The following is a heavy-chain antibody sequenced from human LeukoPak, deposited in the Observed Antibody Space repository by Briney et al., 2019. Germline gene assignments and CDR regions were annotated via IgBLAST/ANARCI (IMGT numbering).Heavy chain of an antibody. V-gene: IGHV3-9*03. J-gene: IGHJ5*01. D-gene: IGHD1-26*01. CDR1: GFTFDDYA. Sequence: GGPLTLPCVASGFTFDDYAMHWVRQAPGKGLEWVSGISWNSGTIGYADCVRGRFTISSKNAKNSLYLQMNSLTANEMALYYLARGNSGSCAQDWFDSWGQGTLVTVSS. CDR3: ARGNSGSCAQDWFDS. CDR2: ISWNSGTI.